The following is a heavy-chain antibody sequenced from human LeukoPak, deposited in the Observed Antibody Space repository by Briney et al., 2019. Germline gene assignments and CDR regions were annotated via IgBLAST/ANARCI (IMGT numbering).Heavy chain of an antibody. CDR2: IYYSGST. CDR3: ARLGAANDAFDI. Sequence: SEALSLTCTVSGGSISSYYWSWIRQPPGKGLEWIGYIYYSGSTNYNPSLKSRVTISVDTSKNQFSLKLSSVTAADTAVYYCARLGAANDAFDIWGQGTMVTVSS. V-gene: IGHV4-59*01. D-gene: IGHD1-26*01. CDR1: GGSISSYY. J-gene: IGHJ3*02.